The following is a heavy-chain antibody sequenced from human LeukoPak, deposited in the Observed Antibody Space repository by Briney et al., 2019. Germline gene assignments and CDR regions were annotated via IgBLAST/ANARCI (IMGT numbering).Heavy chain of an antibody. J-gene: IGHJ4*02. D-gene: IGHD3-22*01. CDR2: IYYSGST. V-gene: IGHV4-59*01. CDR3: ARSDYYDSSGYYSVDY. Sequence: PSETLSLTCTVSGGSISSYYWSWIRQPPGKGLEWIGYIYYSGSTNYNPSLKSRLTISVDTSKNQFSLKLSSVTAADTAMYYCARSDYYDSSGYYSVDYWGQGTLVTVSS. CDR1: GGSISSYY.